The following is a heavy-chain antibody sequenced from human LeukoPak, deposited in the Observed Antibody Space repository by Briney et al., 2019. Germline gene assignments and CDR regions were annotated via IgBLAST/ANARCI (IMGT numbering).Heavy chain of an antibody. CDR3: ARTLGIAVAGRIDY. J-gene: IGHJ4*02. CDR2: ISAYNGNT. Sequence: ASVKVSCKASGYTFTSYGISWVRQAPGQGLEWMGWISAYNGNTNYAQKLQGRVTMTADTSTSTAYMELRSLRSDDTAVYYCARTLGIAVAGRIDYWGQGTLVTVSS. V-gene: IGHV1-18*01. CDR1: GYTFTSYG. D-gene: IGHD6-19*01.